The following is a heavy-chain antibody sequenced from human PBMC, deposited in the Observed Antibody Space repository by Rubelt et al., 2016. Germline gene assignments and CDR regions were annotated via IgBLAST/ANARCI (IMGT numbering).Heavy chain of an antibody. D-gene: IGHD6-13*01. CDR3: AGDRWQQPDH. Sequence: QVQLVQSGAEVKKPGASAKVSCKASGYTFTSYGIKWVRPAPGPGLEWMGWISGNNCNTYYAQKHKGRDTMTTDKYSSTADMEPRSLGSDDTSVYYCAGDRWQQPDHWCQGTLVTVS. CDR1: GYTFTSYG. CDR2: ISGNNCNT. V-gene: IGHV1-18*01. J-gene: IGHJ4*02.